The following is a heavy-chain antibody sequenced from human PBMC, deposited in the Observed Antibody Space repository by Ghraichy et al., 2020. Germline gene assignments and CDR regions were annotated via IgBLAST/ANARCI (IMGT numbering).Heavy chain of an antibody. D-gene: IGHD6-6*01. CDR3: TRGHSGSPRSPDL. Sequence: SETLSLTCTVSGGSISSYYWTWIRQPPGKGLEWIGYFSNSGTTNYNPSLRNRVTISADTSQNQVSLELSSVTAADTALYFCTRGHSGSPRSPDLWGQGTLVTVSS. CDR1: GGSISSYY. V-gene: IGHV4-59*01. J-gene: IGHJ4*02. CDR2: FSNSGTT.